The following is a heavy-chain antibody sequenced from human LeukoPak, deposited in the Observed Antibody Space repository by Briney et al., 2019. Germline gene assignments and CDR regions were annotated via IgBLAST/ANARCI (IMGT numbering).Heavy chain of an antibody. CDR1: GYTFTSYG. CDR3: ARDGYNSPVDY. CDR2: IIPIFGTA. D-gene: IGHD5-24*01. J-gene: IGHJ4*02. Sequence: ASVKVSCKASGYTFTSYGISWVRQAPGQGLEWMGGIIPIFGTANYAQKFQGRVTITADESTSTAYMELSSLRSEDTAVYYCARDGYNSPVDYWGQGTLVTVSS. V-gene: IGHV1-69*13.